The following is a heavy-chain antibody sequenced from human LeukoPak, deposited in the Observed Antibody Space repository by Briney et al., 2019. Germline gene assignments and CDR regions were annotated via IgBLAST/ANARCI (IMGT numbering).Heavy chain of an antibody. CDR1: GGSISSTSYF. V-gene: IGHV4-39*07. CDR2: IYFSGST. CDR3: ARDSLPIPDYDSSGHYYWYFDY. Sequence: SETLSLTCTVSGGSISSTSYFWGWIRQPPGKGLEWIGNIYFSGSTDYNPSLKSRVTISVDTSKNQFSLKLSSVTAADTAVYYCARDSLPIPDYDSSGHYYWYFDYWGQGTLVTVSS. J-gene: IGHJ4*02. D-gene: IGHD3-22*01.